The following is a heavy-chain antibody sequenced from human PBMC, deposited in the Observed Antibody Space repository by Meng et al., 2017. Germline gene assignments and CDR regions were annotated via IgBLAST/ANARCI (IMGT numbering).Heavy chain of an antibody. CDR3: SRAPPYETGGYFDY. V-gene: IGHV4-34*01. CDR2: INHSDST. Sequence: VPLTHWGPGLLQPPQTLSLTCAVYGGSFSGDSWSWIRHPPETGLALIGQINHSDSTNYNPSPKSRVPLSVDTSTTQFSLTLSSATAAATAVSYYSRAPPYETGGYFDYWGQGTLVTVSS. J-gene: IGHJ4*02. D-gene: IGHD3-22*01. CDR1: GGSFSGDS.